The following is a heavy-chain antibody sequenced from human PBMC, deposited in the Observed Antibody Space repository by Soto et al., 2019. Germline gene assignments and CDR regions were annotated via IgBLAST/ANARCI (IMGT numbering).Heavy chain of an antibody. Sequence: SETRSLTCTVSGGSISGSNFYWGWIRQPPGKGLEWIGYIYYSGSTYYNPSLKSRVTISVDTSKNQFSLKLSSVTAADTAVYYCAREGVDDFFDYCGQGTLVTVSS. CDR3: AREGVDDFFDY. J-gene: IGHJ4*02. D-gene: IGHD2-21*02. CDR1: GGSISGSNFY. CDR2: IYYSGST. V-gene: IGHV4-30-4*08.